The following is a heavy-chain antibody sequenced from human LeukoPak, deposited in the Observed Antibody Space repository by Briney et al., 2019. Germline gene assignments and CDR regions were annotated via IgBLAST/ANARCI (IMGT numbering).Heavy chain of an antibody. J-gene: IGHJ6*03. D-gene: IGHD4-11*01. V-gene: IGHV3-33*01. CDR3: VRDRDYSAGFPYYYMDV. Sequence: GRSLRLSCAASGFTFSSFGMHWVRPAPGNGLEWVALIWDDGSSKNYADSVKGRFTISRDNSKNTLYLQTDSLRVDDTAVYYCVRDRDYSAGFPYYYMDVWGTGTTVTVSS. CDR1: GFTFSSFG. CDR2: IWDDGSSK.